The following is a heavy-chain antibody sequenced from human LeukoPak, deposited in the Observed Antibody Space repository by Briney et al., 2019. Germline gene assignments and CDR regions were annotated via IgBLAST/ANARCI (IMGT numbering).Heavy chain of an antibody. V-gene: IGHV4-39*01. D-gene: IGHD1-26*01. J-gene: IGHJ6*03. CDR1: GGSISSSSYY. CDR2: IYYSGST. Sequence: PSETLSLTCTVSGGSISSSSYYWGWIRQPPGKGLEWIGSIYYSGSTYYNPSLKSRVTISVDTSKNQFSLKLSSVTAADTAVYYCARRGVGATTHYYYYYMDVWGKGTTVTISS. CDR3: ARRGVGATTHYYYYYMDV.